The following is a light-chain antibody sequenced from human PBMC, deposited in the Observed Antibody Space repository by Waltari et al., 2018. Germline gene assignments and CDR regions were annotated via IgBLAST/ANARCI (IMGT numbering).Light chain of an antibody. Sequence: EIVMTQSPATLSVSPGDRATLSCRASQSVTWKVEWYQQKPGQAPRLLIYGTSTRATGIPARFSGSGSGTEFTLTISSLQSEDFAVYHCHQYNEWPYTFAEGTKLEL. V-gene: IGKV3-15*01. CDR2: GTS. CDR1: QSVTWK. J-gene: IGKJ2*01. CDR3: HQYNEWPYT.